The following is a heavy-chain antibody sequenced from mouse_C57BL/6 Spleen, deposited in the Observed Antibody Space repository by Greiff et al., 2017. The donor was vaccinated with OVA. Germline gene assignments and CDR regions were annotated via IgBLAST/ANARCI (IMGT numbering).Heavy chain of an antibody. J-gene: IGHJ1*03. Sequence: DVQLVESGEGLVKPGGSLKLSCAASGFTFSSYAMSWVRQTPEKRLEWVAYISSGGDYIYYADTVKGRFTISRDNARNTLYLQMSSLTSEDTAMYYGTREITTVVYWYFDVWGTGTTVTVSS. CDR2: ISSGGDYI. D-gene: IGHD1-1*01. V-gene: IGHV5-9-1*02. CDR3: TREITTVVYWYFDV. CDR1: GFTFSSYA.